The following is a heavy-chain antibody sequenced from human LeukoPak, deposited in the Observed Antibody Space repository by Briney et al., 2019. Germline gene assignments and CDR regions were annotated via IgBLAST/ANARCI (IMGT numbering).Heavy chain of an antibody. CDR3: ARVQYSSDVRAGAFDI. V-gene: IGHV3-7*01. Sequence: PGGSLRLSCAASGFTFSSYWMSWVRQAPGKGLEWVANIKQDGSEKYYVDSVKGRFTISRDNAKNSLYLQMNSLRAEDTAVYYCARVQYSSDVRAGAFDIWGQGTMVTVSS. J-gene: IGHJ3*02. D-gene: IGHD6-25*01. CDR1: GFTFSSYW. CDR2: IKQDGSEK.